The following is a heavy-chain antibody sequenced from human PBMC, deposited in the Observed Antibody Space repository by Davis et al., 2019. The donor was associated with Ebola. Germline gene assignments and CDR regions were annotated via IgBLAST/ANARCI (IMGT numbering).Heavy chain of an antibody. CDR1: GGTFSSYA. J-gene: IGHJ6*02. CDR3: ARDNGGSSPHYYYYNYGMDV. CDR2: ISAYNGNT. V-gene: IGHV1-18*01. D-gene: IGHD6-6*01. Sequence: AASVKVSCKASGGTFSSYAISWVRQAPGQGLEWMGWISAYNGNTNYAQKLQGRVTMTTDTSTSTAYMELRSLRSDDTAVYYCARDNGGSSPHYYYYNYGMDVWGQGTTVTVSS.